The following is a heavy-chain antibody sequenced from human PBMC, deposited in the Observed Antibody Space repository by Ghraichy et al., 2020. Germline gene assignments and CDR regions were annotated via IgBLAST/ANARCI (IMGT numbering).Heavy chain of an antibody. CDR3: ARDSTAVGIDY. Sequence: GGVLRLSCAGSGFIFSSHWMSWVRQAPGKGLEWVANIKPDGSEKFYVDSVKGRFSISRDNAKNSLYLQMNSLRAEDTAVYYCARDSTAVGIDYWGQGARVFVSS. CDR1: GFIFSSHW. CDR2: IKPDGSEK. V-gene: IGHV3-7*03. D-gene: IGHD6-19*01. J-gene: IGHJ4*02.